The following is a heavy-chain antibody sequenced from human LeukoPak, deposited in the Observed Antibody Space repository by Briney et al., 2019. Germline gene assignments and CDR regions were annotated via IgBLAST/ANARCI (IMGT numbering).Heavy chain of an antibody. CDR1: GYTFTGYY. D-gene: IGHD3-9*01. J-gene: IGHJ5*02. Sequence: ASVKVSCKASGYTFTGYYMHWVRQAPGQGPEWMGWINPNSGGTNYAQKFQGWVTMTRDTSISTAYMELSRLRSDDTAVYYCARDLRMGYDILTGYYGGVWFDPWGQGTLVTVSS. CDR3: ARDLRMGYDILTGYYGGVWFDP. V-gene: IGHV1-2*04. CDR2: INPNSGGT.